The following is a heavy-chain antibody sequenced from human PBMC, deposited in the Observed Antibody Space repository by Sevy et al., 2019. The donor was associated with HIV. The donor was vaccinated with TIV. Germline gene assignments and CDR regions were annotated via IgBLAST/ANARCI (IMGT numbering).Heavy chain of an antibody. Sequence: ASVKVSCKASGYTFTAYYIHWVRQAPGQGLELMGRIHPKRGVTNYAQKFQGRVTMTRDTSMSTAYMELTRLTSDDTAVYYCAREESGDSSAYYYFYYGMDAWGQGTTVTVSS. CDR3: AREESGDSSAYYYFYYGMDA. CDR2: IHPKRGVT. V-gene: IGHV1-2*06. CDR1: GYTFTAYY. J-gene: IGHJ6*02. D-gene: IGHD3-22*01.